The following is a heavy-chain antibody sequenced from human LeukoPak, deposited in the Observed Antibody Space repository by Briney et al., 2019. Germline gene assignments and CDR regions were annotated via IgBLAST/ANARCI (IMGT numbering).Heavy chain of an antibody. CDR2: INHSGST. D-gene: IGHD2-15*01. CDR3: ARVYRYCSGGSCLLDNGMDV. Sequence: PGGSLRLSCAASGFTFSSNWMTWVRQPPGKGLEWIGEINHSGSTNYNPSLKSRVTISVDTSKNQFSLKLSSVTAADTAVYYCARVYRYCSGGSCLLDNGMDVWGQGTTVTVSS. V-gene: IGHV4-34*01. J-gene: IGHJ6*02. CDR1: GFTFSSNW.